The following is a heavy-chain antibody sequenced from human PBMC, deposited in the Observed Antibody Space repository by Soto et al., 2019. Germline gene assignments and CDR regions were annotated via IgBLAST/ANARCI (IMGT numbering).Heavy chain of an antibody. D-gene: IGHD2-21*01. CDR3: ARDGNFGEDIHDYSGMDV. CDR2: MAPSGST. V-gene: IGHV4-59*01. CDR1: GASISSYY. Sequence: QVRLQESGPGLVKPSETLSLTCTVSGASISSYYWSWIRQSPGKRLEWIGYMAPSGSTKYNPSLKGPVTISVDTSNNQFSLKVPSLTAADTAVYYCARDGNFGEDIHDYSGMDVWGRGTTVTVFS. J-gene: IGHJ6*02.